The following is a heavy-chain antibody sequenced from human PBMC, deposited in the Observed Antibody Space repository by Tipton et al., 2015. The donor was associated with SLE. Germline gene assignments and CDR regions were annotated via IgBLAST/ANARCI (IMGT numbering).Heavy chain of an antibody. Sequence: TLSLTCTVSLYSIGSGFYWDWVRRPPGKGLEWIATMHHNGSTYYNPSLRSRVTISMDTSRNRFSLRLKSVTAADTAVYYCATGHFDYWGQGSLVTVSS. J-gene: IGHJ4*02. V-gene: IGHV4-38-2*02. CDR2: MHHNGST. D-gene: IGHD1-14*01. CDR1: LYSIGSGFY. CDR3: ATGHFDY.